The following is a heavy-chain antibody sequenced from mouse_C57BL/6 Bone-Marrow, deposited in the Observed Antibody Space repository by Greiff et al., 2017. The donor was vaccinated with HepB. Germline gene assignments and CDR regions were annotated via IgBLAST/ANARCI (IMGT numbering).Heavy chain of an antibody. V-gene: IGHV1-4*01. J-gene: IGHJ2*01. CDR1: GYTFTSYT. Sequence: VQLQQPGAELARPGAPVKMSCKAFGYTFTSYTMHWVKQRPGQGLEWIGYINPSSGYTKYNQKSKDKATLTADKPSSTAYMQLSSLTSEDSAVYYCARSSTVVDPYFDDWGQGTTLTVSS. D-gene: IGHD1-1*01. CDR2: INPSSGYT. CDR3: ARSSTVVDPYFDD.